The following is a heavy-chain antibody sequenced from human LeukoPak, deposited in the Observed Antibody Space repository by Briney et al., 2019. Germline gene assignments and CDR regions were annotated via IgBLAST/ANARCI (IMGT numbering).Heavy chain of an antibody. Sequence: GGSLRLSCAASGFSFSHFEMNWVRQAPGKGLEWVSSISSSSSYIYYADSVKGRFTISRDNAKNSLYLQMNSLRAEDTAVYYCARGPSGYHNTGGQGTLVTVSS. CDR3: ARGPSGYHNT. V-gene: IGHV3-21*01. J-gene: IGHJ4*02. CDR1: GFSFSHFE. CDR2: ISSSSSYI. D-gene: IGHD5-12*01.